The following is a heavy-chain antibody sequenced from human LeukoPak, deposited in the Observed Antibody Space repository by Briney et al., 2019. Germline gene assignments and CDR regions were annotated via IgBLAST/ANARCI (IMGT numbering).Heavy chain of an antibody. CDR2: ISGSGGST. CDR1: GFTFSSYA. J-gene: IGHJ5*02. Sequence: GGSLRLSCAASGFTFSSYAMSWVRQAPGKGLEWVSAISGSGGSTYYADSVKGRLTISRDNSKNTLYLQMNSLRAEDTAVYYCAKGYGSGSYYTVNWFDPWGQGTLVTVSS. CDR3: AKGYGSGSYYTVNWFDP. D-gene: IGHD3-10*01. V-gene: IGHV3-23*01.